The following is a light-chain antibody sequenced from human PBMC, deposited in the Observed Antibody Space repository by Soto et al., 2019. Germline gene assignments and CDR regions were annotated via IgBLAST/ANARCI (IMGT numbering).Light chain of an antibody. CDR2: AAS. CDR1: QTIATY. V-gene: IGKV1-39*01. CDR3: QQSYSTPRT. Sequence: DIQMTQSPSSLSASVGDRVTITCRASQTIATYLNWYQQKPGKAPKLLIYAASSLQSGVPSRFNGSGSGTDFTLTISSLQPDDFATYFCQQSYSTPRTFGQGTKVE. J-gene: IGKJ1*01.